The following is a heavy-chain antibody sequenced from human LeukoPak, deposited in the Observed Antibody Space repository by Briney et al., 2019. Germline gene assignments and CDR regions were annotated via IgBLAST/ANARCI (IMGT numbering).Heavy chain of an antibody. CDR1: GGSISSYY. J-gene: IGHJ4*02. Sequence: SETLSLTCTVSGGSISSYYWNWIRQPPGKGLEWIGYIYYSGSTNYNPSLKSRLTISVDTSKNQFSLRLSTVTAADTAVYYCARRTGVDGTFDSWGQGTLVTVSS. V-gene: IGHV4-59*08. D-gene: IGHD1-1*01. CDR2: IYYSGST. CDR3: ARRTGVDGTFDS.